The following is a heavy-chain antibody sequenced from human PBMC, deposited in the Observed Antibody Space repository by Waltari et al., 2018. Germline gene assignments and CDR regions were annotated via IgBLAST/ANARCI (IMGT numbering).Heavy chain of an antibody. Sequence: EVQLVESGGGLVQPGGSLRVSCAASGFTFSSYEMNWVRQAPGKGLEWVSYITSGGGTEQYADSVRGRFTIARDNARNSLYLQMNSLRAEDTAVYFCASGPRSGGNWYFDLWGRGTLVTVSS. D-gene: IGHD1-26*01. CDR1: GFTFSSYE. CDR2: ITSGGGTE. J-gene: IGHJ2*01. V-gene: IGHV3-48*03. CDR3: ASGPRSGGNWYFDL.